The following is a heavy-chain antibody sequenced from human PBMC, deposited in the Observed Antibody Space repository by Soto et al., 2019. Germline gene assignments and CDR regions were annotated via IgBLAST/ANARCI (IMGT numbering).Heavy chain of an antibody. Sequence: QVQLVQSGAEVKKPGSSVKVSCKASGGTFSSYAISWVRQAPGQGLEWMGGIIPIFGTANYAQKFQGRVTITADKSTGTANMELSSLRSEDTAVYYCARDKYSYGRQNWFDPWGQRTLVTFSS. J-gene: IGHJ5*02. CDR3: ARDKYSYGRQNWFDP. V-gene: IGHV1-69*06. CDR2: IIPIFGTA. D-gene: IGHD5-18*01. CDR1: GGTFSSYA.